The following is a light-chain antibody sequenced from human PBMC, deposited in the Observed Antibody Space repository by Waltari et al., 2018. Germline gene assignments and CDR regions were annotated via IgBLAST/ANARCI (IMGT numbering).Light chain of an antibody. CDR2: KTS. CDR1: QSIDTW. J-gene: IGKJ2*01. V-gene: IGKV1-5*03. CDR3: QQYSGYST. Sequence: DIQMTQSPSTLSASVGDRVTITCRPSQSIDTWLAWHQQKPGKAPKLLLYKTSTLESGVPSRFSGSGSGTEFTLTISSLQPDDFATYYCQQYSGYSTFGQGTKLEIK.